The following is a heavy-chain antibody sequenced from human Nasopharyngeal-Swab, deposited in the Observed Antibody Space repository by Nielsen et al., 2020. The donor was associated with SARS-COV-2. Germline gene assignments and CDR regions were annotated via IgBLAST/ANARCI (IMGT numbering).Heavy chain of an antibody. CDR2: ISGSGGGT. J-gene: IGHJ6*02. CDR1: GFTFSSYA. V-gene: IGHV3-23*01. Sequence: GESLKISCAASGFTFSSYAMSWVRPAPGKGLEWVSAISGSGGGTYYADSVKGRFTISRDNSKNTLYLQMNSLRAEDTAVYYCAKDSSISGSPVYYYGMDVWGQGTTVTVSS. CDR3: AKDSSISGSPVYYYGMDV. D-gene: IGHD1-26*01.